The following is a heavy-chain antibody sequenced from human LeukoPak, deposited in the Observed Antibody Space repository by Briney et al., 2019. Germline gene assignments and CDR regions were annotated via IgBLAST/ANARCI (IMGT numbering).Heavy chain of an antibody. D-gene: IGHD5-18*01. J-gene: IGHJ4*02. CDR3: AKPADTAMGFDY. CDR1: GGSFSGYY. V-gene: IGHV4-34*01. Sequence: SETLSLTCAVCGGSFSGYYWSWIRQPPGKGLKWIGEINHSGSTNYNPSLKSRVTISVDTSKNQFSLKLSSVTAADTAVYYCAKPADTAMGFDYWGQGTLVTVSS. CDR2: INHSGST.